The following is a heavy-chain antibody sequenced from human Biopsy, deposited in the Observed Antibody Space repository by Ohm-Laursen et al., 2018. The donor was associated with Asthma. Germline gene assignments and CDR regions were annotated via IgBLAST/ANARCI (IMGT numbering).Heavy chain of an antibody. CDR1: GGSVSTGSYY. V-gene: IGHV4-61*01. Sequence: TLSLTCSVSGGSVSTGSYYWSWIRQPPGKGLEWLGYIYYTGSDNYNPSLKSRVTISVDTSKNQFSLRLNSVAAADTAVYYCARGPNYHGSGRAPIGMDVWGQGTTVTVSS. CDR3: ARGPNYHGSGRAPIGMDV. CDR2: IYYTGSD. D-gene: IGHD3-10*01. J-gene: IGHJ6*02.